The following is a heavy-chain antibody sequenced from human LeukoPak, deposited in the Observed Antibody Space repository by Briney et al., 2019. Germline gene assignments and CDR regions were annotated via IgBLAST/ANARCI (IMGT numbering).Heavy chain of an antibody. CDR2: ISGSGATT. V-gene: IGHV3-23*01. Sequence: GGSLRLSCAASGFTFHNYVMSWVRQAPGKGLEWVSLISGSGATTYYADSVKGRFTISRDNSKNTLYLQMNSLRAEDTAVYYCARELLSTGWYMSGFDYWSQGTLVTGSS. J-gene: IGHJ4*02. CDR3: ARELLSTGWYMSGFDY. CDR1: GFTFHNYV. D-gene: IGHD6-19*01.